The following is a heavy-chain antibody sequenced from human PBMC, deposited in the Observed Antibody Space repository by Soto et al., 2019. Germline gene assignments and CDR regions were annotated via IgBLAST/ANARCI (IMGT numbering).Heavy chain of an antibody. CDR2: IYHSGST. D-gene: IGHD5-18*01. CDR1: GGSISSSNW. J-gene: IGHJ5*02. V-gene: IGHV4-4*02. Sequence: PSETLSLTCAVPGGSISSSNWWSWVRQPPGKGLEWIGEIYHSGSTNYNPSLKSRVTISVDTSKNQFSLKLSSVTAADTAVYYCARAVEMATASNWFDPWGPGTLVTVSS. CDR3: ARAVEMATASNWFDP.